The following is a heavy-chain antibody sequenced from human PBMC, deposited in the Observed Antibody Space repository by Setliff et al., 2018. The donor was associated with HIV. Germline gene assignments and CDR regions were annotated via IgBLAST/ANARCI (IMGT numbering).Heavy chain of an antibody. V-gene: IGHV3-13*01. J-gene: IGHJ6*02. CDR1: GFIFSNHD. D-gene: IGHD3-16*02. Sequence: PGGSLRLSCEASGFIFSNHDFHWVRQAAAKGLEWVAAIGTGGDTYYVDSVKGRFTISRENARNSLYLQMNSLRAGDTAVYYCAREIVTRYTGGHYLYGIDVWGQGTAVTVSS. CDR2: IGTGGDT. CDR3: AREIVTRYTGGHYLYGIDV.